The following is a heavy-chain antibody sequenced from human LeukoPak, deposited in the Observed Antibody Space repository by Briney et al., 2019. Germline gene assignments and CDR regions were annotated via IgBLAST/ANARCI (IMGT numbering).Heavy chain of an antibody. J-gene: IGHJ6*02. CDR3: VREGGEGRHHFFGMDV. CDR2: INSGDRT. D-gene: IGHD4-17*01. CDR1: GFTVSGNY. V-gene: IGHV3-53*01. Sequence: GGSLRLSCAASGFTVSGNYMSWVRQAPGKGLEWVSAINSGDRTHYAASVKGRFTISGDNSKNTLYLQMSSLRADDTAVYYCVREGGEGRHHFFGMDVWGQGTTVTVSS.